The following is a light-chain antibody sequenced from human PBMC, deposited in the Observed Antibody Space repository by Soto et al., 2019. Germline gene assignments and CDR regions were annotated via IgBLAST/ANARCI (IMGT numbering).Light chain of an antibody. J-gene: IGKJ3*01. V-gene: IGKV3-20*01. CDR3: QQYCASPFT. CDR2: GAS. Sequence: EIVLTQSPGTLSLSPGESATLSCKASESIYINSFAWYYQKPGQPPRLLIYGASTSATGIPDMFSGSGSGTDFVFSIARLEVEDSGIYYCQQYCASPFTFGPGTRVDIK. CDR1: ESIYINS.